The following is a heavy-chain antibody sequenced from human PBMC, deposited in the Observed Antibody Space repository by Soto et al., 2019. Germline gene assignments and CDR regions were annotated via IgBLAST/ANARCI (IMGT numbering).Heavy chain of an antibody. CDR3: ARSIVVVTAAYGKDV. J-gene: IGHJ6*02. Sequence: SVKVSCKASGGAFSSYAISWVRQAPGQGLEWMGGIIPIFGTANYAQKFQGRVTITADESTSTAYMELSSLRSEDTAVYYCARSIVVVTAAYGKDVWGQGTTVTVSS. CDR2: IIPIFGTA. D-gene: IGHD2-21*02. V-gene: IGHV1-69*13. CDR1: GGAFSSYA.